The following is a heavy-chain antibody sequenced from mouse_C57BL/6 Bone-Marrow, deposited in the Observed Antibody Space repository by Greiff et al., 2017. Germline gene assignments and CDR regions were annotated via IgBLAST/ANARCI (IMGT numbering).Heavy chain of an antibody. CDR2: IDPSDSYT. CDR3: ASEAYYTRVYY. Sequence: QVQLQQPGAELVKPGASVKLSCKASGYTFTSYWMQWVKQRPGQGLEWIGEIDPSDSYTNYNQKFKGKATLTVDTSSSTAYMQLSSLTSEDSAVYYCASEAYYTRVYYWGQGTTLSVSP. V-gene: IGHV1-50*01. D-gene: IGHD2-12*01. CDR1: GYTFTSYW. J-gene: IGHJ2*01.